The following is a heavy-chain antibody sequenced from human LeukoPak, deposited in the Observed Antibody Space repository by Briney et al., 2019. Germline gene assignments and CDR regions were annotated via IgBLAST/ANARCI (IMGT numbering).Heavy chain of an antibody. D-gene: IGHD3-10*01. CDR2: ISYDGSNK. V-gene: IGHV3-30*18. CDR3: AKDLSDYYGSGDP. J-gene: IGHJ5*02. Sequence: GGSLRLSCAASGFTFSSYGMHWVRQAPGKGLEWVAVISYDGSNKYYADSVKGRFTISRDNSKNTLYLQMNSLRAEDTAVYYCAKDLSDYYGSGDPWGQGTLVTVSS. CDR1: GFTFSSYG.